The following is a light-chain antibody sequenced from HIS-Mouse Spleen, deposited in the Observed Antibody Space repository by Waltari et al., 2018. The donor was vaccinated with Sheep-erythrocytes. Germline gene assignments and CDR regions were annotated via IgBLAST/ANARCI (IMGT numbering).Light chain of an antibody. J-gene: IGLJ1*01. Sequence: LTLPASESGHPEQPLPLSCTATTSDLGIYNLFSWYHQHPGKAPKLMIYEGSKRPSGVSNRFSGSKSGNTASLTISGLQAEDEADYYCCSYAGSYNHVFATGTKVTVL. CDR2: EGS. CDR1: TSDLGIYNL. CDR3: CSYAGSYNHV. V-gene: IGLV2-23*01.